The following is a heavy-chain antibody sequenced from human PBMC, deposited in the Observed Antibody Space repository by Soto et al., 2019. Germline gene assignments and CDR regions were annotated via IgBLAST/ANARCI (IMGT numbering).Heavy chain of an antibody. J-gene: IGHJ6*02. CDR2: IKSKSDGETT. V-gene: IGHV3-15*01. D-gene: IGHD3-22*01. CDR1: GFTFSNAW. CDR3: TTGLTYDYDSSDYYWAGGMDV. Sequence: EVQLVESGGGLVKPGGSLRLSCAASGFTFSNAWMNWVRQAPGKGLEWVGRIKSKSDGETTDYAAPVKGRFTISREDSKNTLYLQMNSPKTDDTAVYYCTTGLTYDYDSSDYYWAGGMDVWGQGITVTVSS.